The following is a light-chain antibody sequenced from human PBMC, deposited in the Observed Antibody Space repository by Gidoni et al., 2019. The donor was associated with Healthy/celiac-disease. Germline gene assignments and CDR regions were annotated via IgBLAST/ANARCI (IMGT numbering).Light chain of an antibody. CDR1: QSISSY. CDR2: AAS. V-gene: IGKV1-39*01. J-gene: IGKJ1*01. CDR3: QQSYSTSWT. Sequence: DIQMTQSPSSLSASVGDRVTNTCRASQSISSYLNWYQQKPGNAPKLLIYAASSLQSGVPSRFSGSGSGTDFTLTISSLQPEDFATYYCQQSYSTSWTFGQGTKVEIK.